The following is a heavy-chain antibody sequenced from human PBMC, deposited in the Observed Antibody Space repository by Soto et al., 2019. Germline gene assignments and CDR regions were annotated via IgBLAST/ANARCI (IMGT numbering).Heavy chain of an antibody. D-gene: IGHD3-9*01. Sequence: SVKVSCKASGGTFSSHAISWVRQAPGQGLEWMGGIIPIFGTANYAQKFQGRVTITADESTSTAYMELSSLRSEDTAVYYCARGVLGEFDWLPSSFDAFDIWGQGIMVTVSS. CDR3: ARGVLGEFDWLPSSFDAFDI. CDR1: GGTFSSHA. V-gene: IGHV1-69*13. CDR2: IIPIFGTA. J-gene: IGHJ3*02.